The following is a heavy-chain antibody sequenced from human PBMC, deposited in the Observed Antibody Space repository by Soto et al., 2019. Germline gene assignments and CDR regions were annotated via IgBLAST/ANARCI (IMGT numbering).Heavy chain of an antibody. Sequence: SETLSLTCTVSGGSISSYYWSWIRQPPGKGLEWIGYIYYSGSTNYNPSLKSRVTISVDTSKNQFSLKLSSVTAADTAVYYCAGSGVAVASLDYWGQGTLVTFSS. D-gene: IGHD6-19*01. V-gene: IGHV4-59*08. CDR3: AGSGVAVASLDY. J-gene: IGHJ4*02. CDR1: GGSISSYY. CDR2: IYYSGST.